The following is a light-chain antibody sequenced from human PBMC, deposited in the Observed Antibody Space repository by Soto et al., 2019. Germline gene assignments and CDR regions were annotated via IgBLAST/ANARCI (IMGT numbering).Light chain of an antibody. J-gene: IGLJ3*02. Sequence: SYELTQPPSVSVAPGQTPRITCGGNNIGSKSVQWYQQKPGQAPVLVVYDDSDRPSGIPERFSGSNSGNTATLTISRVEAGDEADYYCQVWDSSSDHWVFGGGTKLTVL. V-gene: IGLV3-21*02. CDR3: QVWDSSSDHWV. CDR2: DDS. CDR1: NIGSKS.